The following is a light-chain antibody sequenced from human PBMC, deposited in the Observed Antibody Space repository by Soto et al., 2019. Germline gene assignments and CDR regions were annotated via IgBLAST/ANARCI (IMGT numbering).Light chain of an antibody. CDR2: GAS. Sequence: EIVMTQSPATLSVSPGERATLSCRASQSVSSSYLAWYQQKPGQAPRLLIYGASSRATGIPARFSGSGSGADFTLTISSLEPEDFALYYCQQHINWPLTFGGGTKVDIK. CDR3: QQHINWPLT. CDR1: QSVSSSY. V-gene: IGKV3D-20*02. J-gene: IGKJ4*01.